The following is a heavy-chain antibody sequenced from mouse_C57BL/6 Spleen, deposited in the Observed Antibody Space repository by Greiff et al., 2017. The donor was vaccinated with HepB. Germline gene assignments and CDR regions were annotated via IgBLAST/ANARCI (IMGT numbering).Heavy chain of an antibody. D-gene: IGHD2-4*01. Sequence: QVQLQQPGAELVKPGASVKLSCKASGYTFTSYWMHWVKQRPGQGLEWIGMIHPNSGSTNYNEKFKSKATLTVYKSSSTAYMQLSSLTSEDSAVYYCARGDYGYYCSMDYWGQGTSVTVSS. CDR3: ARGDYGYYCSMDY. V-gene: IGHV1-64*01. J-gene: IGHJ4*01. CDR2: IHPNSGST. CDR1: GYTFTSYW.